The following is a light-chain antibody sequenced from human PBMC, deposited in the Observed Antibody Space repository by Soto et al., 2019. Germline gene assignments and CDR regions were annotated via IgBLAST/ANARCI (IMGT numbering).Light chain of an antibody. V-gene: IGKV1-9*01. Sequence: IQVTQSPSSLSASVGERFNFTCRASQGIGRFLAWYQQRPGKAPKLLIYGGSTVPSGVPSRFSGTGSGIDFTLTISSLQPEDFATYYCQQVHSYPRTFGQGTRLEIK. CDR2: GGS. CDR1: QGIGRF. CDR3: QQVHSYPRT. J-gene: IGKJ5*01.